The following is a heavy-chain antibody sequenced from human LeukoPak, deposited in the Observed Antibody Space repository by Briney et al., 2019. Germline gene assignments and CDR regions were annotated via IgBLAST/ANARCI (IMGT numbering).Heavy chain of an antibody. CDR2: ISYSSSYI. CDR1: GFTFSSYS. CDR3: AFIPRYSTPGKYSSDMANWFDP. J-gene: IGHJ5*02. V-gene: IGHV3-21*01. Sequence: GGSLRLSCAASGFTFSSYSMNWVRQAPGKGLEWVSSISYSSSYIYYADSVKGRFTISRDNAKNSLYLQMKSLRAEDTAVYYCAFIPRYSTPGKYSSDMANWFDPWGQGTLVTVSS. D-gene: IGHD6-19*01.